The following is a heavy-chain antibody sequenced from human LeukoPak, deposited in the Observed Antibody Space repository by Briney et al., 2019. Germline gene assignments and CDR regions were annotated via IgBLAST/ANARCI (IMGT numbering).Heavy chain of an antibody. J-gene: IGHJ5*02. V-gene: IGHV3-30-3*01. Sequence: GGSLRLSCAASGFTFSSYAMHWVRQAPGKGLEWVAVISYDGSNKYYADSVKGRFTISRDNSKNTLYLQMNSLRAEDTAVYYCARDRIGYCSGGSCYNPNNWFDPWGGGTLVTVSS. D-gene: IGHD2-15*01. CDR3: ARDRIGYCSGGSCYNPNNWFDP. CDR2: ISYDGSNK. CDR1: GFTFSSYA.